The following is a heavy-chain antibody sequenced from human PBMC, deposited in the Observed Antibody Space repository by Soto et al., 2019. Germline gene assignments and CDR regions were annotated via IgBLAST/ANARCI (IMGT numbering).Heavy chain of an antibody. CDR1: GLTFSNYA. J-gene: IGHJ3*02. V-gene: IGHV3-30-3*01. D-gene: IGHD1-1*01. CDR3: AKEMRTTAARDAFDI. CDR2: ISYDGSNK. Sequence: GGSLRLSCAPSGLTFSNYAMHWVRQAPGKGLEWVAVISYDGSNKYYADSVKGRFTISRDNSKNTLYLQMNSLRAEDTAVYYCAKEMRTTAARDAFDIWGQGTMVT.